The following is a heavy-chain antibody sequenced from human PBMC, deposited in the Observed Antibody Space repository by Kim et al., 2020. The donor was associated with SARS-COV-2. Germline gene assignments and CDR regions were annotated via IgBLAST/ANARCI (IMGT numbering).Heavy chain of an antibody. V-gene: IGHV4-39*07. Sequence: SETLSLTCTVSGGSISSSSYYWGWIRQPPGKGLEWIGSIYYSGSTYYNPSLKSRVTISVDTSKNQFSLKLSSVTAADTAVYYCERDQSITILHRPWFDPWGQGTQVTVSS. D-gene: IGHD3-3*01. CDR1: GGSISSSSYY. CDR3: ERDQSITILHRPWFDP. CDR2: IYYSGST. J-gene: IGHJ5*02.